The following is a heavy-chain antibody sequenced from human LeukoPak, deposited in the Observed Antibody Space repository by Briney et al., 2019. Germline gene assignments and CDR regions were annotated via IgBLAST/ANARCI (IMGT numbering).Heavy chain of an antibody. CDR3: AKSFDYGDFLIDY. V-gene: IGHV3-23*01. J-gene: IGHJ4*02. D-gene: IGHD4-17*01. CDR2: VSGSGGST. Sequence: GGSLRLSCAASGFTFSSYAMSWVRQAPGKGLEWVSAVSGSGGSTYYADSVKGRFTISRDNSKNTLYLQMNSLRAEDTAVYYCAKSFDYGDFLIDYWGQGTLVTVSS. CDR1: GFTFSSYA.